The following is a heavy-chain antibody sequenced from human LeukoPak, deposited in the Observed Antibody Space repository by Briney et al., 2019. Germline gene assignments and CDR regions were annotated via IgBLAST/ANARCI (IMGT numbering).Heavy chain of an antibody. Sequence: SETLSLTCTVSGGSISSGDYYWSWIRQPPGKGLEWIGYIYYSGSTYYNPSLKSRVTISIDTSKNHFSLKLSSVTAADTAVYYCASLYYYYGMDVWGQGTTVTVSS. CDR1: GGSISSGDYY. V-gene: IGHV4-30-4*08. CDR3: ASLYYYYGMDV. CDR2: IYYSGST. J-gene: IGHJ6*02.